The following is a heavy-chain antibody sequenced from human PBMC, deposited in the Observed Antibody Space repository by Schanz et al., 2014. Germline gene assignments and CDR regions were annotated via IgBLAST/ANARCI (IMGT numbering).Heavy chain of an antibody. V-gene: IGHV4-31*03. CDR2: IYDSGNT. CDR3: ARLVGPSFYYGMDV. CDR1: GDSMSSGGYY. Sequence: QVQLQESGPGLVKPSQTLSLTCNVSGDSMSSGGYYWNWIRQHPGKGLEWIGYIYDSGNTYYNPSLKCRVTMSIDTSENQFSLNLRSVTGADTAVYYCARLVGPSFYYGMDVWGQGTTVTGSS. J-gene: IGHJ6*02. D-gene: IGHD2-15*01.